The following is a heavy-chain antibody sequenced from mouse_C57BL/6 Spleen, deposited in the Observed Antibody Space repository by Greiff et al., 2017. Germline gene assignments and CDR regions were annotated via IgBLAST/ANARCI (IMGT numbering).Heavy chain of an antibody. D-gene: IGHD4-1*01. V-gene: IGHV1-22*01. Sequence: VQLKESGPELVKPGASVSMSCKASGYTFTDYNMHWVKQSPGKSLEWIGYINPNNGGTSYNQQFNGKATLTVNKSSSTAYMELRSLTSEDSAVYYWSRGGTGTSLFAYWGQGTLVTVSA. CDR2: INPNNGGT. J-gene: IGHJ3*01. CDR3: SRGGTGTSLFAY. CDR1: GYTFTDYN.